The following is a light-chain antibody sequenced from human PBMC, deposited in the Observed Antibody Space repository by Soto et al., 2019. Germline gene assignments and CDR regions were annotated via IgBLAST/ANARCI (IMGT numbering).Light chain of an antibody. CDR2: EVS. Sequence: QSALTQPASVSGSPGQSITISCTGSSSDVGGYNHVSWYQQHPGKAPKLMIYEVSNRPSGVSNRFSGSKSGNTASLTISGLQAEDEADYYCSSYAGSNNYVFGTGTKVTVL. V-gene: IGLV2-14*01. CDR3: SSYAGSNNYV. J-gene: IGLJ1*01. CDR1: SSDVGGYNH.